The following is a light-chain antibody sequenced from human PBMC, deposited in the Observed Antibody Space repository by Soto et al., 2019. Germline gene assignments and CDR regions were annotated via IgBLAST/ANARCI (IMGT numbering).Light chain of an antibody. Sequence: QSVLTQPPSASGTHGQRITISCSGSSSNIGSHTVNWHQQVPGTAPKLLIYSNNERPSGVPDRFSGSKSGTSASLAISGLQSGDEADYYCAAWDDSLNGVIFGGGTHLTVL. J-gene: IGLJ2*01. CDR1: SSNIGSHT. V-gene: IGLV1-44*01. CDR3: AAWDDSLNGVI. CDR2: SNN.